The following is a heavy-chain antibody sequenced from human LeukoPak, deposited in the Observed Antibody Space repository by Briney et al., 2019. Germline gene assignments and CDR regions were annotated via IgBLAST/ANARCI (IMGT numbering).Heavy chain of an antibody. V-gene: IGHV3-7*01. CDR2: INQDGSVK. D-gene: IGHD2-2*01. J-gene: IGHJ4*02. CDR1: GFTFRSYW. Sequence: PGGSLRLSCAASGFTFRSYWMSWVRQAPGKGLEWVANINQDGSVKYYVDSVKGRFTISRDNAKNSLYLQMNSLRAEDTAVYYCARAYCSSTSCNYYFDYWGQGTLVTVSS. CDR3: ARAYCSSTSCNYYFDY.